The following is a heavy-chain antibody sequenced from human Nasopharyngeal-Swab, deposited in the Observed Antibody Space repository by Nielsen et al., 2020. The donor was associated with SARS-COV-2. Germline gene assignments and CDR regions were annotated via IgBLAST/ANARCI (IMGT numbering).Heavy chain of an antibody. CDR3: ARSYLYYDFWSGHGGWFDP. D-gene: IGHD3-3*01. CDR2: MNPNSGNT. Sequence: ASVKVSCKASGDTFTSYDINWVRQATGQGLEWMGWMNPNSGNTGYAQKFQGRVTMTRNTSISTAYMELSSLRSEDTAVYYCARSYLYYDFWSGHGGWFDPWGQGTLVTVSS. V-gene: IGHV1-8*01. CDR1: GDTFTSYD. J-gene: IGHJ5*02.